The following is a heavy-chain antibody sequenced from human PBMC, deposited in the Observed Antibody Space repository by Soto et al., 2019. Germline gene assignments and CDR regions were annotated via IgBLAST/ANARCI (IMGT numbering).Heavy chain of an antibody. Sequence: ESLKISCKGSGYSFTSYWIGWVRQMPGKGLEWMGIIYPGDSDTRYSPSFQGQVTISADKSISTAYLQWSSLKASDTAMYYCARASKYSSSGYYYYYGMDVWGQGTTVTVSS. V-gene: IGHV5-51*01. CDR2: IYPGDSDT. D-gene: IGHD6-6*01. J-gene: IGHJ6*02. CDR1: GYSFTSYW. CDR3: ARASKYSSSGYYYYYGMDV.